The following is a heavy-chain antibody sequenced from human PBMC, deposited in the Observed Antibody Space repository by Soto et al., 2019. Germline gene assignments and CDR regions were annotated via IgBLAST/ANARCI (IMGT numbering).Heavy chain of an antibody. V-gene: IGHV2-5*02. CDR1: GFSLSTSGVG. CDR2: IYWDDDK. J-gene: IGHJ1*01. D-gene: IGHD3-22*01. CDR3: AHIRSGYYHEYFQH. Sequence: QITLKESGPTLVKPTQTLTLTCTFSGFSLSTSGVGVGWIRQPPGKALEWLALIYWDDDKRYSPSLKSRLTITKDTSKNQVVLTMTNMDPVDTATYYCAHIRSGYYHEYFQHWGQGTLVTVSS.